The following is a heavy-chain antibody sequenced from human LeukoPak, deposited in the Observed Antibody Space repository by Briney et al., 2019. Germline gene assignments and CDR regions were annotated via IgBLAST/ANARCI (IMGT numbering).Heavy chain of an antibody. CDR1: GFTFSSYD. CDR2: IGTSGDT. V-gene: IGHV3-13*04. CDR3: SRVGSSGWLNYFDS. Sequence: PGGSLRLSCAASGFTFSSYDMHWVRQATGKGLEWVSVIGTSGDTYYAGSVKGRFTISRENAKNSLYLQMNSLTAGDTAVYFCSRVGSSGWLNYFDSWGQGTLVTVSS. D-gene: IGHD6-19*01. J-gene: IGHJ4*02.